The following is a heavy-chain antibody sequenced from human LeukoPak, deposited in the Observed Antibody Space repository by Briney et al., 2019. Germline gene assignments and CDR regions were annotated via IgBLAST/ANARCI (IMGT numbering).Heavy chain of an antibody. J-gene: IGHJ4*02. D-gene: IGHD3-9*01. CDR1: GGSISSGGYY. V-gene: IGHV4-61*09. CDR3: ARDSRYFEWLAYYFDY. Sequence: SETLSLTCTVSGGSISSGGYYWSWIRQPAGKGLEWIGHIYASGRTNYNPSLKSRVTISVDTSKNQFSLKLSSVTAADTAVYYCARDSRYFEWLAYYFDYWGQGTLVTVSS. CDR2: IYASGRT.